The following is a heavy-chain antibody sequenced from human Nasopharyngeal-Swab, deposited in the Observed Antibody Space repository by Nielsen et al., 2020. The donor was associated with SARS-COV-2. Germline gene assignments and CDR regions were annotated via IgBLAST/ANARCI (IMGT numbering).Heavy chain of an antibody. CDR2: ISSSGSTI. Sequence: GESLKISCAAPGFTFSDYYMSWIRQAPGKGLEWVSYISSSGSTIYYADSVKGRFTISRDNAKNSLYLQMNSLRAEDTAVYYCARSHKGYSYGYTNYYGMDVWGQGTTVTVSS. J-gene: IGHJ6*02. CDR1: GFTFSDYY. CDR3: ARSHKGYSYGYTNYYGMDV. D-gene: IGHD5-18*01. V-gene: IGHV3-11*01.